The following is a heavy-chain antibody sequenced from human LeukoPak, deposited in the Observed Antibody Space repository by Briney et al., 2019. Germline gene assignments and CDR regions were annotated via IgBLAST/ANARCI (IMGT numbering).Heavy chain of an antibody. CDR1: GGSFSGYY. D-gene: IGHD2-15*01. CDR2: INHSGST. V-gene: IGHV4-34*01. CDR3: ARKLLRKGFDY. J-gene: IGHJ4*02. Sequence: PSETLSLTCAVYGGSFSGYYWSWIRQPPGKGLEWIGEINHSGSTNYNPSLKSRVTISVDTSKNQFSLKLSSVTAADTAVYYCARKLLRKGFDYWGQGTLVTVSS.